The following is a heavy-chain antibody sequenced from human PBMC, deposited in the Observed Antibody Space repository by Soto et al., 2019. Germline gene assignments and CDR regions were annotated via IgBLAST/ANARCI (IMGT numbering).Heavy chain of an antibody. Sequence: ASVKVSCKASGYTFTGYYMHWVRQAPGQGLEWMGWINPNSGGTNYAQKFQGRVTMTRDTSISTAYMELSRLRSDDTAVYYCARDSGAAGYCSSTSCSQLGYCSGGSCYLPGYWGQGTLATVSS. CDR1: GYTFTGYY. D-gene: IGHD2-15*01. J-gene: IGHJ4*02. CDR2: INPNSGGT. V-gene: IGHV1-2*02. CDR3: ARDSGAAGYCSSTSCSQLGYCSGGSCYLPGY.